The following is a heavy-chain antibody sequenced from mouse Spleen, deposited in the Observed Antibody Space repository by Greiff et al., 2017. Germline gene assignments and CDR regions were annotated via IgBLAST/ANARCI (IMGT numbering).Heavy chain of an antibody. Sequence: VQLQQPGAELVKPGASVKLSCKASGYTFTSYWMHWVKQRPGQGLEWIGMIHPNSGSTNYNEKFKSKATLTVDKSSSTAYMQLSSLTSEDSAVYYCARGDYYDGSYDYWGQGTTLTVSS. J-gene: IGHJ2*01. V-gene: IGHV1-64*01. CDR1: GYTFTSYW. CDR2: IHPNSGST. D-gene: IGHD1-1*01. CDR3: ARGDYYDGSYDY.